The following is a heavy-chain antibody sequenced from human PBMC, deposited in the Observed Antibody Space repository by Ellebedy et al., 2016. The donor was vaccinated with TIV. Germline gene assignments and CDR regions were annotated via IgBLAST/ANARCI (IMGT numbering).Heavy chain of an antibody. J-gene: IGHJ4*02. Sequence: GGSLRLXXEAPGFNFRTYGMHWVRQAPGKGLEWVAGIWYEGSNKKYADSVKGRFTISRDNSNNTLYLQMNSLRAEDTAIYYCARDTYNFDSSGYYFDHWGQGTLVTVSS. D-gene: IGHD3-22*01. CDR1: GFNFRTYG. CDR3: ARDTYNFDSSGYYFDH. V-gene: IGHV3-33*01. CDR2: IWYEGSNK.